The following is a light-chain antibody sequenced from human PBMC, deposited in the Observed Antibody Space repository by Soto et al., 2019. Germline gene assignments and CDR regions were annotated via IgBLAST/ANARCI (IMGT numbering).Light chain of an antibody. Sequence: GASSDVGGYNYVSWYQQHPGKAPKLMIYEVNKRPSGVPDRFSGSKSGNTASLTVSGLQAEDEADYYCSSYAGSSNVFGTGTKVTLL. CDR2: EVN. CDR3: SSYAGSSNV. V-gene: IGLV2-8*01. CDR1: SSDVGGYNY. J-gene: IGLJ1*01.